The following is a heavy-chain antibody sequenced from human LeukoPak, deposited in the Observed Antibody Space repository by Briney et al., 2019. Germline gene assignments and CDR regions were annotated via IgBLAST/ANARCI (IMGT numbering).Heavy chain of an antibody. CDR1: GFTFSSYG. V-gene: IGHV3-30*03. Sequence: XXSLRLSCAASGFTFSSYGMHWVRQAPGKGLEWVAVISYDGSNKYYADSVKGRFTISRDNSKNTLYLQMNSLRAEDTAVYYCASPLDSGGSFDIWGQGTMVTVSS. CDR3: ASPLDSGGSFDI. J-gene: IGHJ3*02. D-gene: IGHD3-22*01. CDR2: ISYDGSNK.